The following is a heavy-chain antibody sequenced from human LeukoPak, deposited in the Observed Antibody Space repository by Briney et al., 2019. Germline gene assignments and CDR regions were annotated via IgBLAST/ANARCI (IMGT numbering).Heavy chain of an antibody. CDR2: INHSGSN. J-gene: IGHJ4*02. CDR3: ASDDYVDHY. CDR1: GGSFSGYY. V-gene: IGHV4-34*01. D-gene: IGHD4-17*01. Sequence: SETLSLTCAVYGGSFSGYYWSWIRQPPGKGLEWIGEINHSGSNNYNPSLKSRVTISVDTSKNQCSLKLSSVTPADTAVYYCASDDYVDHYWGQGTLVTVSS.